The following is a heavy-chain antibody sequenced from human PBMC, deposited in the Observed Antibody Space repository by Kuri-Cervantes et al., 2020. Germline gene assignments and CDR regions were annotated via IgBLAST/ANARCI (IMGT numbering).Heavy chain of an antibody. Sequence: SETLSLTCAVSGGSISSGGYSWSWIRQPPGKGLEWIGYIYHSGSTYYNPSLKSRVTISVDRSKNQFSLKLSSVTAADTAVYYCARAPSYYDILTGYYQPYYFDYWGQGTLVTVSS. V-gene: IGHV4-30-2*01. J-gene: IGHJ4*02. D-gene: IGHD3-9*01. CDR1: GGSISSGGYS. CDR2: IYHSGST. CDR3: ARAPSYYDILTGYYQPYYFDY.